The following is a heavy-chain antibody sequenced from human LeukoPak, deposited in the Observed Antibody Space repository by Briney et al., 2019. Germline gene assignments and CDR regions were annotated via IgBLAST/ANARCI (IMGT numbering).Heavy chain of an antibody. Sequence: PSGTLSLTCAVSGGSISSSNLWSWVRQPPGKGLEWIGEIYHSGSTNYNPSLKSRVTISVDTSKNQFSLKLSSVTAADTAVYYCVRGIYCSSTSCQVSGYMDVWGKGTTVTVSS. V-gene: IGHV4-4*02. CDR1: GGSISSSNL. D-gene: IGHD2-2*01. J-gene: IGHJ6*03. CDR2: IYHSGST. CDR3: VRGIYCSSTSCQVSGYMDV.